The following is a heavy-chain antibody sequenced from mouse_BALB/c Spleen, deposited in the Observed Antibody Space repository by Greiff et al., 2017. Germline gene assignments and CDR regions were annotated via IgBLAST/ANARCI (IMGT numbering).Heavy chain of an antibody. J-gene: IGHJ2*01. CDR2: IDPANGNT. Sequence: EVQLQQSGAELVKPGASVKLSCTASGFNIKDTYMHWVKQRPEQGLEWIGRIDPANGNTKYDPKFQGKATITADTSSNTAYLQLSSLTSEDTAVYYCARTSETPDYFDYWGQGTTLTVSS. V-gene: IGHV14-3*02. CDR3: ARTSETPDYFDY. CDR1: GFNIKDTY.